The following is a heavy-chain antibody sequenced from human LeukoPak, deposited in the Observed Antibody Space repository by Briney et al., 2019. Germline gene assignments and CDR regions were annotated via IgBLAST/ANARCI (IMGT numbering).Heavy chain of an antibody. Sequence: GGSLRLSCEASGFTFSSYAMAWVRQAPGKGLEWVSSISGSGGSTYYAGSVKGRFTISRDNSENTVYLQMHSLRAEDTAEYFCTAGIAASGSNFDCWGQGTLVTVSS. V-gene: IGHV3-23*01. CDR1: GFTFSSYA. CDR3: TAGIAASGSNFDC. CDR2: ISGSGGST. J-gene: IGHJ4*02. D-gene: IGHD6-13*01.